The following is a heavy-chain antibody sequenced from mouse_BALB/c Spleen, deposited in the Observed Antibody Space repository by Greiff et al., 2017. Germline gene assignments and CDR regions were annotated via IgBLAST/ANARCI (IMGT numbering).Heavy chain of an antibody. D-gene: IGHD2-14*01. CDR3: ARTPSYYRYDGWAMDY. Sequence: EVHLVESGPGLVKPSQSLSLTCTVTGYSITSDYAWNWIRQFPGNKLEWMGYISYSGSTSYNPSLKSRISITRDTSKNQFFLQLNSVTTEDTATYYCARTPSYYRYDGWAMDYWGQGTSVTVSS. CDR1: GYSITSDYA. J-gene: IGHJ4*01. V-gene: IGHV3-2*02. CDR2: ISYSGST.